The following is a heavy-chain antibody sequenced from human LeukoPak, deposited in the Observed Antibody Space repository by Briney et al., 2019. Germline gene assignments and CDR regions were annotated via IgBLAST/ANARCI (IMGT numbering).Heavy chain of an antibody. Sequence: LSGGSLRLSCAASGFTFSSYWMHWVRHAPGKGLVWVSRINSDGSSTSYADSVKGRFTISRDNAKNTLYLQMNSLRAEDTAVYYCARGTSAEQWLVADFDYWGQGTLVTVSS. CDR3: ARGTSAEQWLVADFDY. J-gene: IGHJ4*02. CDR1: GFTFSSYW. CDR2: INSDGSST. V-gene: IGHV3-74*01. D-gene: IGHD6-19*01.